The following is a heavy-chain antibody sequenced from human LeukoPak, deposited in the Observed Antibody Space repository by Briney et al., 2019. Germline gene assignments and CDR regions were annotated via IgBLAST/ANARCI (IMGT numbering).Heavy chain of an antibody. J-gene: IGHJ6*03. CDR2: INTNTGNP. CDR1: GYTFTSYY. CDR3: ARERGSEGYFDWSIYYYMDV. Sequence: ASVKVSCKASGYTFTSYYMHWVRQAPGQGLEWMGWINTNTGNPTYAQGFTGRFVFSLDTSVSTAYLQISSLKAEDTAVYYCARERGSEGYFDWSIYYYMDVWGKGTTVTVSS. D-gene: IGHD3-9*01. V-gene: IGHV7-4-1*02.